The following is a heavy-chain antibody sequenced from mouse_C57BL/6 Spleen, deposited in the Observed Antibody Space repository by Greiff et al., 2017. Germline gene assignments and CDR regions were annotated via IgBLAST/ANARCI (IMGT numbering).Heavy chain of an antibody. Sequence: VQLQQSGAELARPGASVKLSCKASGYTFTSYGISWVKQRTGQGLEWIGEIYPRSGNTYYNEKFKGKATLTADKSSSTAYMELRSLTSEDSAVYFCARSRDYGNYNYAMDYWGQGTSVTVSS. CDR2: IYPRSGNT. CDR3: ARSRDYGNYNYAMDY. CDR1: GYTFTSYG. V-gene: IGHV1-81*01. D-gene: IGHD2-1*01. J-gene: IGHJ4*01.